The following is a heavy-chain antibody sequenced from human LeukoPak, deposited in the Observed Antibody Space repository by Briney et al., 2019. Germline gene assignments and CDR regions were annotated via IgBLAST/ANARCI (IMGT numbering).Heavy chain of an antibody. V-gene: IGHV1-2*02. CDR1: GYTFTGYY. CDR3: ARVPGGYAQTRLDP. J-gene: IGHJ5*02. CDR2: INTNSGGT. Sequence: GASVKVSCKACGYTFTGYYRHWVRQAPGQGLEWMGCINTNSGGTNYAQKFQGRVTMTRDTSISTAYMELSRLRSVDTAVYYCARVPGGYAQTRLDPWGQGTLVTVSS. D-gene: IGHD5-12*01.